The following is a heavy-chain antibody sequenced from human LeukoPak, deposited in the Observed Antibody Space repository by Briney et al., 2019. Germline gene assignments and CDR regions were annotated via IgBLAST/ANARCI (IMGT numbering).Heavy chain of an antibody. V-gene: IGHV5-51*01. D-gene: IGHD2-2*02. CDR1: GYSFTNSW. CDR3: SRHGCPTTSCHTIDS. J-gene: IGHJ4*02. Sequence: GDSLKISCKGSGYSFTNSWIGWVRHMPGKGLELMGIIYPGNSETRYSPSFQGQVTFSVDNSISTAYLQWNSLRASDTAMYYCSRHGCPTTSCHTIDSWGQGTLVTVSS. CDR2: IYPGNSET.